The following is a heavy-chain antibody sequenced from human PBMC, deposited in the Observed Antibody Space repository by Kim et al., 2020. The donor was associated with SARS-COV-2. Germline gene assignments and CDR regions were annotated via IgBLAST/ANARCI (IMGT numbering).Heavy chain of an antibody. V-gene: IGHV3-73*01. Sequence: GGSLRLSCAASGFTFSGSAMHWVRQASGKGLEWVGRIRSKANSYATAYAASVKGRFTISRDDSKNTAYLQMNSLKTEDTAVYYCTRMLDTAMVMGYYYYYYGMDVWGQGTTVTVSS. CDR1: GFTFSGSA. J-gene: IGHJ6*02. CDR2: IRSKANSYAT. CDR3: TRMLDTAMVMGYYYYYYGMDV. D-gene: IGHD5-18*01.